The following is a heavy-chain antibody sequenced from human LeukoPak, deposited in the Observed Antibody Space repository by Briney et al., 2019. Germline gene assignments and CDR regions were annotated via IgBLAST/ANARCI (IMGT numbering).Heavy chain of an antibody. J-gene: IGHJ5*02. V-gene: IGHV3-33*06. D-gene: IGHD3-16*01. CDR1: GFNFFTYG. CDR2: IWYDGSNR. Sequence: TGGSLRLSCAASGFNFFTYGMHWVRQAPGKGLEWVAVIWYDGSNRYYADSVKGRFTISRDNSKSTLSLQMNSLRAEDTALYYCSKDPFSSLGGSWGQGTLVTVSS. CDR3: SKDPFSSLGGS.